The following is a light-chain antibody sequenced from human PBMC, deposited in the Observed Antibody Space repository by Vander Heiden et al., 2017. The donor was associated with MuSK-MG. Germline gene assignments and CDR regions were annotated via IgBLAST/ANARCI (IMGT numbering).Light chain of an antibody. CDR2: AAS. J-gene: IGKJ1*01. CDR3: QKYNSAPPT. V-gene: IGKV1-27*01. Sequence: DIQITQSPSSLSASFGDRVTITCRPSQGISNYLAWYQQKPGKVPKLLIYAASTLQSGVPTRFSGSGSGTDFPLTISRLQPEDVATYYCQKYNSAPPTFGQGTKVEIK. CDR1: QGISNY.